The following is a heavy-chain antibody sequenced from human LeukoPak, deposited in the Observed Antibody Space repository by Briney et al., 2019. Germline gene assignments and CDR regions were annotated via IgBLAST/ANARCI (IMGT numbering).Heavy chain of an antibody. CDR2: ILYDGSNK. Sequence: GGSLRLSCAASGFTFSSYWMSWVRQAPGKGLEWVAFILYDGSNKYYADSVKGRFTISRDNSKNTLYLQMNSLRAEDTAVYYCAKSLEYYYYYYMDVWGKGTTVTISS. V-gene: IGHV3-30*02. J-gene: IGHJ6*03. CDR1: GFTFSSYW. CDR3: AKSLEYYYYYYMDV.